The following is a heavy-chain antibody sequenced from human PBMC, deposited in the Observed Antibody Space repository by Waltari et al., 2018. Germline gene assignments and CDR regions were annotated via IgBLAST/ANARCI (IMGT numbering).Heavy chain of an antibody. Sequence: QLQLQESGPGLVKPSETLSLTCTVSGGSISSSSYYWGWIRQPPGKGLEWIGSIYYSGSTHYNPSLKSRVTISVDTSKNQFSLKLSSVTAADTAVYYCASWRGYGDYSRFDPWGQGTLVTVSS. D-gene: IGHD4-17*01. J-gene: IGHJ5*02. CDR1: GGSISSSSYY. V-gene: IGHV4-39*07. CDR3: ASWRGYGDYSRFDP. CDR2: IYYSGST.